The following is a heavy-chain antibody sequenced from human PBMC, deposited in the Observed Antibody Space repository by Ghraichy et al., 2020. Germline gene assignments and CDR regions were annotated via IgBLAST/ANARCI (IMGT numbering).Heavy chain of an antibody. CDR3: ARHSAAYYYGSALDY. V-gene: IGHV4-39*01. Sequence: SETLSLTCTVSGGSISSSSYYWGWIRQPPGKGLEWIGSIYYSGSTYYNPSLKSRVTISVDTSKNQFSLKLSSVTAADTAVYYCARHSAAYYYGSALDYWGQGTLVTVSS. D-gene: IGHD3-10*01. CDR2: IYYSGST. CDR1: GGSISSSSYY. J-gene: IGHJ4*02.